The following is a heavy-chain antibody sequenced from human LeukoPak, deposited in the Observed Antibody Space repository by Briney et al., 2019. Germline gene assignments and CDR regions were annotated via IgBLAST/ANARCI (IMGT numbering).Heavy chain of an antibody. J-gene: IGHJ3*02. V-gene: IGHV4-39*01. D-gene: IGHD6-13*01. Sequence: PSETLSLTCTVSGGSISSTTYYWGWIRQPPGKGLEWIGSIYDSGSTYYNASLKSRVTISVDTSKNQFSLKLSSVTAADTAVYYCARGDSSWNAFDIWGQGTMLTVSS. CDR1: GGSISSTTYY. CDR2: IYDSGST. CDR3: ARGDSSWNAFDI.